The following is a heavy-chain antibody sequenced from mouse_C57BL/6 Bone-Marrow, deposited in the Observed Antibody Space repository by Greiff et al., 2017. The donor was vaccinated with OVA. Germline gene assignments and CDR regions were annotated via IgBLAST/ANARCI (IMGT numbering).Heavy chain of an antibody. V-gene: IGHV1-81*01. CDR3: ARLRYYGSSDY. CDR2: IYPRSGNT. CDR1: GYTFTSYG. J-gene: IGHJ2*01. Sequence: QVQLKESGAELARPGASVKLSCKASGYTFTSYGISWVKQRTGQGLEWIGEIYPRSGNTYYNEKFKGKATLTADKSSRTAYMELRSLTSEDSAVYFCARLRYYGSSDYWGQGTTLTVSS. D-gene: IGHD1-1*01.